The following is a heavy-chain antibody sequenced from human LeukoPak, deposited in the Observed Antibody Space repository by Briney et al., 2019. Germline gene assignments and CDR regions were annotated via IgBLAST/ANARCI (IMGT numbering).Heavy chain of an antibody. CDR2: ISGSDGST. CDR3: ATGSNWYFDY. D-gene: IGHD6-13*01. J-gene: IGHJ4*02. Sequence: GGSLRLSCAASGFTFSTYGMTWVRQAPGKGLEWVSHISGSDGSTNYADSVKGRFTISRDNSKNTLYLQMNSLRAEDTAVYYCATGSNWYFDYWGQGTLVTVSS. V-gene: IGHV3-23*01. CDR1: GFTFSTYG.